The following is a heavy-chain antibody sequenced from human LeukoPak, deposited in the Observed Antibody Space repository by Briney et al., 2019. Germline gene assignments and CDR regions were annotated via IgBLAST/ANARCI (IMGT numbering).Heavy chain of an antibody. CDR1: GYTFTSYD. J-gene: IGHJ6*03. CDR2: MNPNSGNT. D-gene: IGHD5-18*01. CDR3: ARRIQLWSHHPYYYYYMDV. Sequence: ASVKVSCKASGYTFTSYDINWVRQATGQGLGWMGWMNPNSGNTGYAQKFQGRVTMTRNTSISTAYMELSSLRSEDTAVYYCARRIQLWSHHPYYYYYMDVWGKGTTVTVSS. V-gene: IGHV1-8*01.